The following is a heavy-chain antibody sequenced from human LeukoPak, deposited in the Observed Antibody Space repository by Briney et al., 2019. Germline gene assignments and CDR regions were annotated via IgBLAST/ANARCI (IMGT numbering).Heavy chain of an antibody. D-gene: IGHD1-26*01. CDR2: ISSNGGST. J-gene: IGHJ3*02. Sequence: PGGSLRLSCAASGFTFSSYAMHWVRQAPGKGLEYVSAISSNGGSTYYANSVKGRFTISRDNSKNTLYLQMGSLRAEDMAVYYCASEQWELPTWGGLDIWGQGTMVTVSS. CDR1: GFTFSSYA. V-gene: IGHV3-64*01. CDR3: ASEQWELPTWGGLDI.